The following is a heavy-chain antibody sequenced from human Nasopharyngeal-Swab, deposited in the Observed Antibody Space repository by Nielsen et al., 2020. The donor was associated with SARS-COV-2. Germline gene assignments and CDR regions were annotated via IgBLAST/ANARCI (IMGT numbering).Heavy chain of an antibody. CDR1: GDSISNYY. CDR2: IYYTGGS. CDR3: ARHGITMLMSDVAFDI. D-gene: IGHD3-10*02. J-gene: IGHJ3*02. V-gene: IGHV4-59*08. Sequence: SETLSLTCTVSGDSISNYYWSWIRQPTGKGLEWIASIYYTGGSNYIPSLKSRATISMDMSKNQFSLKLSSVTAADTAVYYCARHGITMLMSDVAFDIWGPGTVVTVSS.